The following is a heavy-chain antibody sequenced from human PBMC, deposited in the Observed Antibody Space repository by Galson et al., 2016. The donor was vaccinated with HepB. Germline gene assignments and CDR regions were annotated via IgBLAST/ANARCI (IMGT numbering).Heavy chain of an antibody. CDR1: GFTFSSSG. J-gene: IGHJ3*02. V-gene: IGHV3-30*18. CDR2: ISYDGSHQ. D-gene: IGHD2-2*01. CDR3: AKDTEVYCSGPSCHRGAFDI. Sequence: SLRLSCAASGFTFSSSGIHWVRQAPGKGLEWVAGISYDGSHQYYADSVKGRFTISRDNSKSTLYLQVDRLRTEDTALYYCAKDTEVYCSGPSCHRGAFDIWGQGTMVTVSS.